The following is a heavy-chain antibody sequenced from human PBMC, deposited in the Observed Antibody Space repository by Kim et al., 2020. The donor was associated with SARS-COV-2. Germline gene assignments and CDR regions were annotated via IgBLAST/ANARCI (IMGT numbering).Heavy chain of an antibody. V-gene: IGHV1-69*13. CDR2: IIPIFGTA. Sequence: SVKVSCKASGGTFSSYAISWVRQAPGQGLEWMGGIIPIFGTANYAQKFQGRVTITADESTSTAYMELSSLRSEDTAVYYCASILRDGYKTRAFDIWGQGTMVTVSS. D-gene: IGHD5-12*01. CDR3: ASILRDGYKTRAFDI. CDR1: GGTFSSYA. J-gene: IGHJ3*02.